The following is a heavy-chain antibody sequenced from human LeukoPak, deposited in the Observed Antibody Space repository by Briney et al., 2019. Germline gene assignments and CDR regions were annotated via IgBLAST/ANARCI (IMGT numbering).Heavy chain of an antibody. CDR2: ISSSSYI. D-gene: IGHD5-18*01. J-gene: IGHJ6*03. V-gene: IGHV3-21*01. CDR1: GFTFSSYS. CDR3: ARVGYITPYYYMDV. Sequence: GGSLRLSCAASGFTFSSYSMNWVRQAPGKGLEWVSSISSSSYIYYADSVKGRFTISRDNAKNSLYLQMNSLRAEDTAVYYCARVGYITPYYYMDVWGKGTTVTISS.